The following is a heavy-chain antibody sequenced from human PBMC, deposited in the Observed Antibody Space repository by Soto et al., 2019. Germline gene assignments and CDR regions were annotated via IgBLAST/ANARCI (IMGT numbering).Heavy chain of an antibody. CDR3: ARSLWSPYFYYGLDV. Sequence: EVQLVESGGGLIQPGGSLRLSCAASGFTVSSNYMSWVRQAPGKGLEWVSVIYSGGSTYSADSVKGRFTISRDDSKNMLYLDMHSLTTDDTAVYFCARSLWSPYFYYGLDVWGHGTTVTVSS. V-gene: IGHV3-53*01. J-gene: IGHJ6*02. CDR1: GFTVSSNY. CDR2: IYSGGST. D-gene: IGHD2-21*01.